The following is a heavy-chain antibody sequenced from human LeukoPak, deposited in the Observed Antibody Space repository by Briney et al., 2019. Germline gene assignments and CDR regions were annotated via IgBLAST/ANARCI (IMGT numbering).Heavy chain of an antibody. CDR3: ARGLAFDL. Sequence: GGSLRLSCAASGFTFSRYWMSWVRQAPGKGLECVSYISGGSVTIYYADSVKGRFTITRDNAENSLFLQMNSLRDEDTAVYYCARGLAFDLWGQGTVVSVSS. CDR1: GFTFSRYW. CDR2: ISGGSVTI. J-gene: IGHJ3*01. V-gene: IGHV3-48*02.